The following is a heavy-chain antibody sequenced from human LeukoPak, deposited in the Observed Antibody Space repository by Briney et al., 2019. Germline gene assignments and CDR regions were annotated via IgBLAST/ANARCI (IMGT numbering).Heavy chain of an antibody. D-gene: IGHD2-2*02. CDR3: ARASYVCSSTSCYTGSFDY. Sequence: PGGSLPLSCATSGFTFSNFWMTWVRQAPGKGLEGVANIKQDGSEKNYVESVKGRFTISRDNAKNSLYLQMNSLRAEDTAVYYCARASYVCSSTSCYTGSFDYWGQGTLVTVSS. CDR2: IKQDGSEK. J-gene: IGHJ4*02. V-gene: IGHV3-7*03. CDR1: GFTFSNFW.